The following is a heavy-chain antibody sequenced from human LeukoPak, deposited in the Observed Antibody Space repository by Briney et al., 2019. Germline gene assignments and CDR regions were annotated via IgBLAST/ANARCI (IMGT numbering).Heavy chain of an antibody. D-gene: IGHD3-22*01. Sequence: GVTVKVLCKASGYTFPRYGILWVRRAPGQGLEWMGWISAYNSYTYYAQKLQGRVTMTTDTSTSTAYMELRSLRSDDTAVYYCARDVLHPIHYDSSAYYPGSSYWGQGTLVTVSS. CDR3: ARDVLHPIHYDSSAYYPGSSY. CDR2: ISAYNSYT. J-gene: IGHJ4*02. V-gene: IGHV1-18*01. CDR1: GYTFPRYG.